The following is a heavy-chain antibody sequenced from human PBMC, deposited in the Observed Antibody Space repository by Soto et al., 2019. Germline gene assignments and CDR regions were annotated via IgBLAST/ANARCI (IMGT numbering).Heavy chain of an antibody. V-gene: IGHV3-15*01. D-gene: IGHD1-26*01. CDR1: GFTFSNAW. Sequence: GGSLRLSCAASGFTFSNAWMSWVRQVPGKGLEWVGRIKSKTDGGTRDYAAPAKGRFTISREDSKKTLYLQMNSLKAEDTGVYYCTRGSYQGNYYYYGMDVWGQGTTVTVSS. J-gene: IGHJ6*02. CDR3: TRGSYQGNYYYYGMDV. CDR2: IKSKTDGGTR.